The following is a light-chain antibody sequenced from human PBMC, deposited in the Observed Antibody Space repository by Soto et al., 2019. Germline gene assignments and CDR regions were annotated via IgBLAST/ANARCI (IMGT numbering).Light chain of an antibody. CDR2: EVS. CDR1: SSDVGAYNY. V-gene: IGLV2-14*01. CDR3: SSYTSSNTLV. J-gene: IGLJ2*01. Sequence: QSVLTQPASVSGSPGQSITISCTGTSSDVGAYNYVSWYQQHPGKAPKLMIFEVSDRPSGVSNRFPGSKSGNTASLTISGLQAEDEADYYCSSYTSSNTLVFGGGTKLTVL.